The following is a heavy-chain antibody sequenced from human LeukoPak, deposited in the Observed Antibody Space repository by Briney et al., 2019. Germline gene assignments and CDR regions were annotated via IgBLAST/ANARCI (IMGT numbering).Heavy chain of an antibody. CDR3: ARGYGGSSSVDY. J-gene: IGHJ4*02. D-gene: IGHD1-26*01. CDR1: GYTFTSYS. Sequence: ASVKVSCKASGYTFTSYSISWVRQAPGQGLEWMGWISTYNGDTIYAQKVQGRVTMTTDTSTTTAYMELRSLRSDDTAVYYCARGYGGSSSVDYWGQGTLVTVSS. V-gene: IGHV1-18*01. CDR2: ISTYNGDT.